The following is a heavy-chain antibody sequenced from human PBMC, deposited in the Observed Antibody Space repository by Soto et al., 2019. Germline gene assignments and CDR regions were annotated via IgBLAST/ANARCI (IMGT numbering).Heavy chain of an antibody. CDR3: ASLYDFWSGYPDWFDP. V-gene: IGHV3-21*01. Sequence: GGSLRLSCVASGFTFSNYGMSWVRQAPGKGLEWVSSISSSSSYIYYADSVKGRFTISRDNAKNSLYLQMNSLRAEDTAVYYCASLYDFWSGYPDWFDPWGQGTLVTVSS. J-gene: IGHJ5*02. CDR2: ISSSSSYI. D-gene: IGHD3-3*01. CDR1: GFTFSNYG.